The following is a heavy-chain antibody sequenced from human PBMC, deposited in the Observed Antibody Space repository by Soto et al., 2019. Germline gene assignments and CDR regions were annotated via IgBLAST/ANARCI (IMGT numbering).Heavy chain of an antibody. V-gene: IGHV3-33*06. D-gene: IGHD6-19*01. CDR1: GFTFSSYG. J-gene: IGHJ4*02. Sequence: GGSLRLSCAASGFTFSSYGMHWVRQAPGKGLEWVAVIWYDGSNKYYADSVKGRFTISRDNSKNTLYLQMNSLRAEDTAVYYCAKEQWLALPPVDYWGQGTLVTV. CDR2: IWYDGSNK. CDR3: AKEQWLALPPVDY.